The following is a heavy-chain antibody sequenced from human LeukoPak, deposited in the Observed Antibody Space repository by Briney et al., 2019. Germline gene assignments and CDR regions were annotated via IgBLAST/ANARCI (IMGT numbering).Heavy chain of an antibody. V-gene: IGHV3-66*02. CDR2: IYSGGST. D-gene: IGHD1-1*01. CDR1: GFTVSSNY. J-gene: IGHJ4*02. Sequence: GGSLRLSCAVSGFTVSSNYMSWVRQAPGKGLEWVSVIYSGGSTYYAGFVKSRFTISRDNSKNTLYLQMNSLRPEDTAVYYCARDYWNDDYFDYWGQGTLVTVSS. CDR3: ARDYWNDDYFDY.